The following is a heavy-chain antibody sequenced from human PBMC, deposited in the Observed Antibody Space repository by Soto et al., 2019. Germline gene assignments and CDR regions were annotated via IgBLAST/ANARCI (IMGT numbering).Heavy chain of an antibody. V-gene: IGHV1-18*01. CDR2: ISAHNVNT. D-gene: IGHD1-1*01. Sequence: QVHLVQSGAEVKKPGASVKVSCKGSGYAFTTYGITWVRQAPGQGLEWMGWISAHNVNTNYAQKLQGRVTVTRDTSTSTAYMELRSLRSDDTAVYYCVRGRYGDYWGQGALVTVSS. CDR1: GYAFTTYG. CDR3: VRGRYGDY. J-gene: IGHJ4*02.